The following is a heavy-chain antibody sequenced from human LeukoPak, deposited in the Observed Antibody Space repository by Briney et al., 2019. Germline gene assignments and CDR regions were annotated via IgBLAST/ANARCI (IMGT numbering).Heavy chain of an antibody. Sequence: GGSLRLSCAASGFTFSSYWMHWVRQAPGKGLMWVSRINSDGSSTSYADSVKGRFTISRDNAKNTLYLQMNSLRAEDTAVYYCARAVPRGYSVSWGQGTLVTVSS. V-gene: IGHV3-74*01. D-gene: IGHD5-18*01. J-gene: IGHJ4*02. CDR2: INSDGSST. CDR3: ARAVPRGYSVS. CDR1: GFTFSSYW.